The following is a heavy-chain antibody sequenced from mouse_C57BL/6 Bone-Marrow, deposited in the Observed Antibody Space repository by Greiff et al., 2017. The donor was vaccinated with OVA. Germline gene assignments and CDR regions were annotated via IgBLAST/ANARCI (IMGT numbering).Heavy chain of an antibody. D-gene: IGHD1-1*01. CDR1: GYTFTSYW. J-gene: IGHJ2*01. CDR3: ARGITTVVENFDY. V-gene: IGHV1-55*01. CDR2: IYPGSGST. Sequence: VQLQQPGAELVKPGASVKMSCKASGYTFTSYWITWVKQRPGQGLEWIGDIYPGSGSTNYNEKFKSKATLTVDTSSSTAYMQLSSLTSEDSAVYYGARGITTVVENFDYWGQGTTLTVSS.